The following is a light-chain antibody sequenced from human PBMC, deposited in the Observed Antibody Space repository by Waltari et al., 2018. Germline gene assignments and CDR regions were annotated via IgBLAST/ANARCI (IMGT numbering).Light chain of an antibody. CDR2: AAS. CDR3: QESYSSST. V-gene: IGKV1-8*01. Sequence: AIRITQSPSSLPASTGDRVTITCRASQGISSYLAWYQQKPGKAPKVLIYAASTLQSGVPSRFSGSGSGTDFTLTISCLQSEDFAIYYCQESYSSSTFGQGTRLDIQ. CDR1: QGISSY. J-gene: IGKJ5*01.